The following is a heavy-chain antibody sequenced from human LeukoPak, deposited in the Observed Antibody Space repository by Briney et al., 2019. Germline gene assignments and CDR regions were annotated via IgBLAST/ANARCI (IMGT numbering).Heavy chain of an antibody. D-gene: IGHD3-3*01. CDR3: ARDDPSGVVIVPRRYYYYGMDV. Sequence: ASVKVSCKASGYTFTSYGISWVRQAPGQGLEWMGWISAYNGNTNYAQKLQGRVTMTTDTSTSTAYMELGSLRSDDTAVYYCARDDPSGVVIVPRRYYYYGMDVWGQGTTVTVSS. J-gene: IGHJ6*02. CDR2: ISAYNGNT. V-gene: IGHV1-18*01. CDR1: GYTFTSYG.